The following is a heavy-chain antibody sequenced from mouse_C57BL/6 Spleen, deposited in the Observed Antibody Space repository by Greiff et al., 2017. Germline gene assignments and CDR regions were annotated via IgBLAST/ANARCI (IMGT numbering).Heavy chain of an antibody. D-gene: IGHD2-2*01. CDR2: IWTGGGT. Sequence: VQLQQSGPGLVAPSQSLSITCTVSGFSLTSYAISWVRQPPGKGLEWLGVIWTGGGTNYNSALKSRLSISKDNSKSQVFLKMNSLQTDDTARYYGARSIYYGYDKGYYFDDWGKGTTLTVSS. J-gene: IGHJ2*01. V-gene: IGHV2-9-1*01. CDR3: ARSIYYGYDKGYYFDD. CDR1: GFSLTSYA.